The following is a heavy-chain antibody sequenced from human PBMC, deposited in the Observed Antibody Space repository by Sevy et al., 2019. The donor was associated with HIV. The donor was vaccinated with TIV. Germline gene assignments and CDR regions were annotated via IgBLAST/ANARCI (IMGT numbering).Heavy chain of an antibody. Sequence: GGSLRLSCAASGFTFSSYGMHWVRQAPGKGLEWVAFIRYDGSNKYYADSVKGRFTISRDNSKNTLYLQMNSLRVEDMAVYYCAKPLCGYGGNSVGSPCDAFDIWGQGTMVTVSS. CDR3: AKPLCGYGGNSVGSPCDAFDI. CDR1: GFTFSSYG. D-gene: IGHD5-12*01. V-gene: IGHV3-30*02. CDR2: IRYDGSNK. J-gene: IGHJ3*02.